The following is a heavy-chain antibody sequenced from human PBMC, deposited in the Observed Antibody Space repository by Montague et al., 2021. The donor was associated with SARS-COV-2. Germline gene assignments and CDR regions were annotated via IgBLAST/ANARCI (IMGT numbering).Heavy chain of an antibody. CDR2: IYDGGAV. J-gene: IGHJ3*02. CDR3: VRDHPYGGPRGAYDI. V-gene: IGHV4-59*01. CDR1: GGSITGYY. Sequence: SETLSLICTVSGGSITGYYWSWLRRSPGKGLEWIAYIYDGGAVNYNPSLGSRVTISTDTSKNQLSLKVNSVTAADTAVYYCVRDHPYGGPRGAYDIWSQGTVVTVSS. D-gene: IGHD4-23*01.